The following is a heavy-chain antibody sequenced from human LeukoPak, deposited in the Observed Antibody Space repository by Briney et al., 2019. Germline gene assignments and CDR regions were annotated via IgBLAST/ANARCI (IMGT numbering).Heavy chain of an antibody. V-gene: IGHV1-2*04. CDR2: INPNSGGT. D-gene: IGHD2-2*01. Sequence: GASVKVSCKASGYTFTGYYMHWVRQAPGQGLEWMGWINPNSGGTYSAQKFQGWVTVTRDTSISTAYMELSRLTSDDTAVYYCARANALYCSSTSCLFDYWGQGTLVTVSS. CDR3: ARANALYCSSTSCLFDY. CDR1: GYTFTGYY. J-gene: IGHJ4*02.